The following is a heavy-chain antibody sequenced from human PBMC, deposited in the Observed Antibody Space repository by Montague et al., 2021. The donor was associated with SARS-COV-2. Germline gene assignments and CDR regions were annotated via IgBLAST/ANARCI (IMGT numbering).Heavy chain of an antibody. D-gene: IGHD2-21*02. CDR3: ARAYCGGDCNVGP. CDR2: IYGSGSA. Sequence: SETLSLTCTVSVGSISNYYWTWIRQPPGKGLEWIGYIYGSGSANYNPSLKSRSTISVDMSNNQFSLRLSSVTAADTAVYYCARAYCGGDCNVGPWGQGILVTVSS. J-gene: IGHJ5*02. V-gene: IGHV4-59*01. CDR1: VGSISNYY.